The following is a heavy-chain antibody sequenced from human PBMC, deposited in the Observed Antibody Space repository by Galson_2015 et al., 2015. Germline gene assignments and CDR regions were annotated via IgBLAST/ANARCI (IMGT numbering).Heavy chain of an antibody. Sequence: LRLSCAASGLTFNNFGMHWVRQAPGKGLQWVAIIWFDGSNKYYADSVKGRFTISRDNSKNTLYLQMNSLRAEDTAVYYCARAPRLRAYYYYMDVWGKGTTVTVSS. J-gene: IGHJ6*03. V-gene: IGHV3-33*01. CDR3: ARAPRLRAYYYYMDV. D-gene: IGHD4-17*01. CDR1: GLTFNNFG. CDR2: IWFDGSNK.